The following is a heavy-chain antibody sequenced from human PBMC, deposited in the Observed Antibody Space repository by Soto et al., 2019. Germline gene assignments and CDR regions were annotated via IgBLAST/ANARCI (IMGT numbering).Heavy chain of an antibody. J-gene: IGHJ6*03. D-gene: IGHD3-3*01. V-gene: IGHV4-31*03. Sequence: SETLSLTCTVSGCSISSGGYYWSWIRQHPGKGLECIGYIYYSGSTYYNPSLKSRVTILVDTSKSQFSLKLSSVTAADTAVYYCARLRTIFGVVDYMDVWGKGTTVTVSS. CDR3: ARLRTIFGVVDYMDV. CDR2: IYYSGST. CDR1: GCSISSGGYY.